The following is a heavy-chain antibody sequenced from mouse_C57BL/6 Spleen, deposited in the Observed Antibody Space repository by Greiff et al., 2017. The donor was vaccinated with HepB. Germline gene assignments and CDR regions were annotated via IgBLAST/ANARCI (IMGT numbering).Heavy chain of an antibody. D-gene: IGHD1-1*01. CDR1: GFSLTSYG. CDR3: ARNHYGSSYPWYFDV. V-gene: IGHV2-2*01. CDR2: IWSGGST. Sequence: VQRVESGPGLVQPSQSLSITCTVSGFSLTSYGVHWVRQSPGKGLEWLGVIWSGGSTDYNAAFISRLSISKDNSKSQVFFKMNSLQADDTAIYYCARNHYGSSYPWYFDVWGTGTTVTVSS. J-gene: IGHJ1*03.